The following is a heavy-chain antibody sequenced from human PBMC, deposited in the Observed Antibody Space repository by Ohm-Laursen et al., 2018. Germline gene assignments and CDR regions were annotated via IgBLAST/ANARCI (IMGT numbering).Heavy chain of an antibody. V-gene: IGHV3-48*01. Sequence: SLRLSCSASGFSLSSYSMNWVRQAPGKGLQWVSYNDTSSRGIYSADSVKGRFTISRDNAKNSLYLQMNSLRAEDTAVYYCARDRIAARRGDFDYWGQGTLVTVSS. D-gene: IGHD6-6*01. CDR3: ARDRIAARRGDFDY. CDR2: NDTSSRGI. J-gene: IGHJ4*02. CDR1: GFSLSSYS.